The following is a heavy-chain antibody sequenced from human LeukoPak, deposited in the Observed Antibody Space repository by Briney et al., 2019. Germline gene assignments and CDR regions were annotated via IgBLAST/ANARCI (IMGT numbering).Heavy chain of an antibody. CDR1: GFTFSDYW. D-gene: IGHD3-10*01. J-gene: IGHJ4*02. V-gene: IGHV3-23*01. CDR3: AKSPGDLWHQHDY. CDR2: ISGSGGNT. Sequence: PGGSLRLSCAGSGFTFSDYWMTWVRQAPGKGLEWVSAISGSGGNTYYADSVKGRFTISRDNSKNTLYLQMNSLRAEDTAVYYCAKSPGDLWHQHDYWGQGTLVTVSS.